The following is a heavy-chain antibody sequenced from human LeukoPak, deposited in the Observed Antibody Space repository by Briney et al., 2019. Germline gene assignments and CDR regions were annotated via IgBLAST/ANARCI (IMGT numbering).Heavy chain of an antibody. J-gene: IGHJ5*02. CDR1: GFTFSNTW. CDR2: IAYDGGNK. V-gene: IGHV3-30*03. CDR3: ARDSSPWYYYDRSGSNGFDP. D-gene: IGHD3-22*01. Sequence: GGSLRLSCAASGFTFSNTWMNWVRQAPGKGLEWVAVIAYDGGNKYYADSVKGRFTISRDNSKNTLFLQMNSLRAEDTAVYYCARDSSPWYYYDRSGSNGFDPWGQGTLVTVSS.